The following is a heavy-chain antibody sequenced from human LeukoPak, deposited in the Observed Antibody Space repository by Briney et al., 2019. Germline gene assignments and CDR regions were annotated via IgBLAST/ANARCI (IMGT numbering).Heavy chain of an antibody. CDR2: ISYDGSNK. J-gene: IGHJ3*02. CDR3: AKGSYGDINDAFDI. V-gene: IGHV3-30*18. Sequence: GGSLRLSCAASGFTFSAFAMTWVRQAPGKGLEWVAVISYDGSNKYYADSVKGRFTISRDNSKNTLYLQMNSLRAEDTAVYYCAKGSYGDINDAFDIWGQGTMVTVSS. CDR1: GFTFSAFA. D-gene: IGHD4-17*01.